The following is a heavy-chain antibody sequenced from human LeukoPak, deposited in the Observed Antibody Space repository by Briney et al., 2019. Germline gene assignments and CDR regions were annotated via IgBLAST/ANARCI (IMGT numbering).Heavy chain of an antibody. CDR3: ARVFSTNYYDDRGWFDP. CDR2: IYYTGST. CDR1: NGSISTYY. V-gene: IGHV4-59*01. Sequence: PSETLSLTCTVSNGSISTYYWSWIWQSPGKGLEWIGYIYYTGSTNYNPSLKSRVTISVDTSKNQFSLKLSSVTAADTAVYYCARVFSTNYYDDRGWFDPWGQGTLVTVSS. D-gene: IGHD3-22*01. J-gene: IGHJ5*02.